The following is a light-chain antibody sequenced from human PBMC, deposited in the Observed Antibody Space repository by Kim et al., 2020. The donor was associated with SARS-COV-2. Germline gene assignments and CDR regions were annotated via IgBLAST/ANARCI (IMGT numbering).Light chain of an antibody. CDR2: DTS. V-gene: IGKV5-2*01. CDR1: DDIDDD. CDR3: LQHDSFPVT. Sequence: TTLTQSPPFVSATPGDAVRFVCRASDDIDDDVNWYQQRPGQPPVLLIEDTSSLGPGVSARFSGSGYGTDFTLTITDIESEDAAYYFCLQHDSFPVTFGQGTKLEIK. J-gene: IGKJ2*01.